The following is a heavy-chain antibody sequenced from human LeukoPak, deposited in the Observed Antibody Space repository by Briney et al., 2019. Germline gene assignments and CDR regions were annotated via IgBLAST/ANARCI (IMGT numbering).Heavy chain of an antibody. Sequence: WGSLRLSCAASGITFSSYGMSWVRQAPGKGLEWVSSISSTGGTTYYADSVKGRFTISRDNSKNTLYLQMNSLRAEDTAIYYCAKNGDRGAYCTGGTCYPYFYYYMDVWGKGTTVTI. J-gene: IGHJ6*03. CDR2: ISSTGGTT. CDR1: GITFSSYG. CDR3: AKNGDRGAYCTGGTCYPYFYYYMDV. D-gene: IGHD2-15*01. V-gene: IGHV3-23*01.